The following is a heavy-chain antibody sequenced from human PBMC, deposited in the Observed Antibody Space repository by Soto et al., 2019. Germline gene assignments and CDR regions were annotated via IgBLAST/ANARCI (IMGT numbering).Heavy chain of an antibody. CDR1: GYTFSHYH. V-gene: IGHV1-46*03. Sequence: QVQLVQSGAEVKKPGASVRISCQASGYTFSHYHINWVRQAPGHGLEWIGILRLGGQATTDSQKFQGRVTLTSDTSTATVYMELSSLRSDDTAVYYCTSGPFSGYDSYFDYWGQGTLITVSS. CDR2: LRLGGQAT. CDR3: TSGPFSGYDSYFDY. D-gene: IGHD5-12*01. J-gene: IGHJ4*02.